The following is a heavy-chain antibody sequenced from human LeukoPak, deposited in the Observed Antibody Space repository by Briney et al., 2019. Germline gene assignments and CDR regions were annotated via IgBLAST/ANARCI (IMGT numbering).Heavy chain of an antibody. J-gene: IGHJ5*02. Sequence: SETLSLTCAVYGGSFSGYYWSWIRQPPGKGLGWIGEINHSGSTNYSPSLKSRVTISVDTSKNQFSLKLSSVTAADTAVYYCARRSTPRYGSRTSGWFDPWGQGTLVTVSS. D-gene: IGHD3-10*01. CDR1: GGSFSGYY. CDR3: ARRSTPRYGSRTSGWFDP. V-gene: IGHV4-34*01. CDR2: INHSGST.